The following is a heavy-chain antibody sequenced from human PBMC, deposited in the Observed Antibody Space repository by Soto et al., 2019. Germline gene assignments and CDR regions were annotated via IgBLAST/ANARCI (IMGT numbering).Heavy chain of an antibody. D-gene: IGHD6-13*01. V-gene: IGHV1-3*01. Sequence: ALLNRARKASGYAKTSDPVRCRRQTPGQRLEWMGWVNGGNGNTKYSQKFQGRVTLTRDPSASTAYMELSSLRFEDTAVYYCASDTDYSSSCFYWGQGNLVTVS. CDR1: GYAKTSDP. CDR2: VNGGNGNT. CDR3: ASDTDYSSSCFY. J-gene: IGHJ4*02.